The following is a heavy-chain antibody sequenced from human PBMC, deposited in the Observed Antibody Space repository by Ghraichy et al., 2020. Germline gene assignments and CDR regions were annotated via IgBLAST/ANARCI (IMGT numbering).Heavy chain of an antibody. Sequence: LSLTCAASGFTFSSYWMHWVRQAPGKGLVWVSRINSDGSSTSYADSVKGRFTISRDNAKNTLYLQMNSLRAEDTAVYYCASRRITGAFDIWGQGTMVTVSS. D-gene: IGHD3-10*01. CDR1: GFTFSSYW. CDR2: INSDGSST. V-gene: IGHV3-74*01. CDR3: ASRRITGAFDI. J-gene: IGHJ3*02.